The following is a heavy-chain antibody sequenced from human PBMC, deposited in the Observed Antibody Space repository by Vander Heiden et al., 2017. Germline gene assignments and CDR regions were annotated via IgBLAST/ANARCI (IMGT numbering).Heavy chain of an antibody. CDR1: GYTFPTYA. J-gene: IGHJ4*02. CDR2: MDPKTGET. Sequence: QGQVVQSGAEVKKPGASVRVSCKASGYTFPTYAINWVRRASGQGLEWMGWMDPKTGETGYAQRFQGRVTMTRNISRSTAYMELSGLRSEDTAVYFCARVARFAGSYYNYFDTWGQGSLVTVSS. V-gene: IGHV1-8*01. D-gene: IGHD1-26*01. CDR3: ARVARFAGSYYNYFDT.